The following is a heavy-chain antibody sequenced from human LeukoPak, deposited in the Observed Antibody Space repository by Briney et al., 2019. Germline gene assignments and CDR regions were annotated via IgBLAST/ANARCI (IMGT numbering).Heavy chain of an antibody. V-gene: IGHV3-30*04. CDR2: ISYDGSNK. J-gene: IGHJ4*02. CDR1: GFTFSSYA. CDR3: AQELSDIFVVRTDS. Sequence: GGSLRLSCAASGFTFSSYAMHWVRQAPGKGLEWVAVISYDGSNKYYADSVRGRFTVPRDNSKNTLSLQMNSLREDDTAVYYCAQELSDIFVVRTDSWGQGTLVTVSS. D-gene: IGHD3-9*01.